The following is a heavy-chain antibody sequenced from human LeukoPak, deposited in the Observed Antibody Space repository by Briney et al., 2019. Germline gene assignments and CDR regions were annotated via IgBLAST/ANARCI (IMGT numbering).Heavy chain of an antibody. CDR2: INPNSGGT. V-gene: IGHV1-2*02. Sequence: ASVKVSCKASGYTFTGYYMHWVRQAPGQGLEWMGWINPNSGGTNYAQKFQGRVTMTRDTSISTAYMELSRLRSDDTAVYYCARDFAGVNWFDPWGQGTLVRVSS. CDR3: ARDFAGVNWFDP. D-gene: IGHD7-27*01. J-gene: IGHJ5*02. CDR1: GYTFTGYY.